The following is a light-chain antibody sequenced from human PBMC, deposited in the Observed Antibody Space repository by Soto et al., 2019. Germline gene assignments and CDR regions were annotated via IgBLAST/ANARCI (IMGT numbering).Light chain of an antibody. J-gene: IGKJ4*01. CDR1: QSVLYSSNNKNY. V-gene: IGKV4-1*01. CDR3: QQYFDVPFT. Sequence: DIVMTQSPDSLAVSLGERATINCKSSQSVLYSSNNKNYLAWYQQKPGQPPKLLIYWASTRESGVPERFSGSGSGTDFTLTISSLEAEDVAFYWCQQYFDVPFTFGGGTKVDIK. CDR2: WAS.